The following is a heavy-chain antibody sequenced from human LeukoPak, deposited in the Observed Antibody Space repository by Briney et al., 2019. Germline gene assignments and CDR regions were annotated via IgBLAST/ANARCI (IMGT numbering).Heavy chain of an antibody. CDR2: ISGSGGST. V-gene: IGHV3-23*01. Sequence: GGSLRLSCAASGFTFSSYAMSWVRQAPGKGLEWVSAISGSGGSTYYADSVKGRFTISRDNSKSTLYLQMNSLRAEDTAVYYCAKVRGSESYYNEGDCYFDYWGQGTLVTVSS. J-gene: IGHJ4*02. D-gene: IGHD3-10*01. CDR1: GFTFSSYA. CDR3: AKVRGSESYYNEGDCYFDY.